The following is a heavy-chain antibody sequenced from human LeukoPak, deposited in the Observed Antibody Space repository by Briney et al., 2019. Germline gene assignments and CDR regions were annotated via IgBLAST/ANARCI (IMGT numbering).Heavy chain of an antibody. CDR1: GYTFTSYG. J-gene: IGHJ5*02. CDR2: ISAYNGNT. CDR3: AREDNWNYGGGLDNWIDP. V-gene: IGHV1-18*04. D-gene: IGHD1-7*01. Sequence: ASVKVSCKASGYTFTSYGISWVRQAPGQGLEWMGWISAYNGNTNYAQKLQGRVTMTTDTSTSTAYMELRSLRSDDTAVYYCAREDNWNYGGGLDNWIDPWGQGTLVTVSS.